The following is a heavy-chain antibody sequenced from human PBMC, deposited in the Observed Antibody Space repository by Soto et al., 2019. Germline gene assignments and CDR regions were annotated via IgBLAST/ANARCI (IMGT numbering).Heavy chain of an antibody. CDR2: IYYSGST. D-gene: IGHD6-13*01. CDR1: GGSISGSY. V-gene: IGHV4-59*01. Sequence: SETLSLTCTVSGGSISGSYWSWIRQPPRKAPEWIAYIYYSGSTNYNPSLRSRVTISVDTSRNQFSLKMTSLTAADTAVYYCAKGGPSSQWFDPWGLGTLVTVSS. CDR3: AKGGPSSQWFDP. J-gene: IGHJ5*02.